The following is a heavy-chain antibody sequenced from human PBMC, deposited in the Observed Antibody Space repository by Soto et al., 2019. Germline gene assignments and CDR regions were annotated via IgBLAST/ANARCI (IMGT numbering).Heavy chain of an antibody. J-gene: IGHJ4*02. CDR1: GFTFSDYY. CDR3: AREPRDDYMISGGFDY. V-gene: IGHV3-11*01. CDR2: ISSGGSVI. Sequence: LRLSCVASGFTFSDYYMSWFRQAPGKGLEWVSYISSGGSVIYSADSMKGRFTISRDNAKDSLYLQVNSLRAEDTAVYYCAREPRDDYMISGGFDYWGQGTLVTVSS. D-gene: IGHD4-4*01.